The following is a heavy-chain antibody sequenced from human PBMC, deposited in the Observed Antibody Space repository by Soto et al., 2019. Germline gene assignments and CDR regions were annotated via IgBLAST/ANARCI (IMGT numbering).Heavy chain of an antibody. CDR1: RFSFSSYA. V-gene: IGHV3-23*01. Sequence: EVQLLESGGGLVQPGGSLRLSCAASRFSFSSYAMNWVRQAPGKGLEWVSGISGSGLSTYYADSVKGRFTVSRGNSKNTLFLQLKSLRGEDAAVYYCAKDVFAAPYYFDSWGQGMLVSVSS. CDR3: AKDVFAAPYYFDS. D-gene: IGHD3-3*01. CDR2: ISGSGLST. J-gene: IGHJ4*02.